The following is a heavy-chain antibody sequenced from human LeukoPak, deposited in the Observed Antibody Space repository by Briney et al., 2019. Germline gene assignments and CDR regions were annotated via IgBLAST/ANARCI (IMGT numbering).Heavy chain of an antibody. D-gene: IGHD5-12*01. CDR2: ISGSGSST. CDR3: ANIGYSGEDWDY. Sequence: GRSLRLSCAASGFTFSTYALSWVRQAPGKGLEWVSTISGSGSSTYYADSVKGRFTISRDNSKNTLYLQMNSLRTEDTAVYYCANIGYSGEDWDYWGQGSLVSVSS. J-gene: IGHJ4*02. V-gene: IGHV3-23*01. CDR1: GFTFSTYA.